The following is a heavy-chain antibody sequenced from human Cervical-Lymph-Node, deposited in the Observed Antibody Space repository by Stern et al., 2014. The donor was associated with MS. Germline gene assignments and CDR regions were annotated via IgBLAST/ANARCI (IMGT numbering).Heavy chain of an antibody. Sequence: HVQLVQSGAEVTKPGSSVKVSCTASGGTFSKFPSSWVRQAPGQGLEWMGVIFPVSGTPTYAQEFRGRVTITADVSASTVYMELSSLRSDDTAVYYCALSSESSDRWYSLGYDLWGQGTLVTVSS. CDR3: ALSSESSDRWYSLGYDL. D-gene: IGHD6-13*01. CDR1: GGTFSKFP. V-gene: IGHV1-69*01. CDR2: IFPVSGTP. J-gene: IGHJ5*02.